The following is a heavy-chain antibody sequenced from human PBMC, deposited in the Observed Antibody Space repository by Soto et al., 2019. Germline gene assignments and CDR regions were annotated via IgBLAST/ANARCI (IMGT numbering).Heavy chain of an antibody. CDR3: ARVGATTPYRWAFDY. V-gene: IGHV1-69*06. CDR2: IIPIFGTA. CDR1: GGTFSSYA. D-gene: IGHD1-26*01. Sequence: SVKVSCKASGGTFSSYAISWVRQAPGQGLEWMGGIIPIFGTANYAQKFQGRVTITADKSTSTAYMELSSLRSEDKAVYYCARVGATTPYRWAFDYWGQGTLGHRLL. J-gene: IGHJ4*02.